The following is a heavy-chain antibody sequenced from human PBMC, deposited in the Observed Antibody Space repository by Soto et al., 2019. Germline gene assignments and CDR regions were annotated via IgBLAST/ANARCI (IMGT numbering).Heavy chain of an antibody. J-gene: IGHJ5*02. V-gene: IGHV4-4*02. CDR2: IYHSGTT. CDR1: GGSINSSNW. CDR3: VRKGWRFGVVPRGGFAP. Sequence: QVQLQESGPGLVKPSGTLSLTCAVSGGSINSSNWWTWVRQPPGKGLEWIGEIYHSGTTNYNPSLKTRVTISLDKSKNQFSLRLTSVTAADTAVYYCVRKGWRFGVVPRGGFAPWGQGSLVTVSS. D-gene: IGHD3-3*01.